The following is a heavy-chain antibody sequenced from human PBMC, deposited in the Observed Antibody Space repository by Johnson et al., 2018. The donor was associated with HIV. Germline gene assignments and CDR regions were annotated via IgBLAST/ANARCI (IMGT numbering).Heavy chain of an antibody. CDR1: GFTFSSYA. V-gene: IGHV3-30-3*01. D-gene: IGHD5-18*01. CDR2: ISYDGSNK. CDR3: AKGEAQEGWIQLQSYAFDF. Sequence: QMQLVESGGGVVQPGRSLRLSCSASGFTFSSYAMPWVRQAPGKGLEWVAVISYDGSNKYYADSVRGRFTISRDNSRKTLYLQMSNLRTEETAVYYCAKGEAQEGWIQLQSYAFDFWGRGTMVTVSS. J-gene: IGHJ3*01.